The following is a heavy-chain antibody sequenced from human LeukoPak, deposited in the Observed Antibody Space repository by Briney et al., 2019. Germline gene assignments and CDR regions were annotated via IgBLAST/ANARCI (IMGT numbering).Heavy chain of an antibody. CDR1: GYTFTSYG. D-gene: IGHD3-10*01. CDR3: ARDSSELLWFGDAFDI. V-gene: IGHV1-18*01. Sequence: ASVKVSGKASGYTFTSYGISWVRQAPGQGLEWMGWISAYNGNTNYAQKLQGRVTMTTDTSTSTAYMELRSLRSDDTAVYYCARDSSELLWFGDAFDIWGQGTMVTVSS. J-gene: IGHJ3*02. CDR2: ISAYNGNT.